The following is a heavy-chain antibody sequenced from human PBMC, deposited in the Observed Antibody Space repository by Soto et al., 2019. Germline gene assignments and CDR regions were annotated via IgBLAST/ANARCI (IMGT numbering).Heavy chain of an antibody. CDR1: GYSFASYW. CDR2: IYPGDSDT. J-gene: IGHJ6*02. CDR3: ARTRSFTLGFYYDGMDV. D-gene: IGHD6-6*01. Sequence: GESLKISCHGSGYSFASYWICWVRQMPGKDLEWMGIIYPGDSDTRYSPSFQGQVTISADKSLRTAYLQWTSLKASDTDFYYCARTRSFTLGFYYDGMDVWGQGTTVTVSS. V-gene: IGHV5-51*01.